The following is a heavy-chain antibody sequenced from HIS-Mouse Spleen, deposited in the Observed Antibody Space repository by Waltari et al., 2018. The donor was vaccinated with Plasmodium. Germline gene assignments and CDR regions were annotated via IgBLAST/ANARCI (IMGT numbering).Heavy chain of an antibody. J-gene: IGHJ4*02. CDR1: GYSISSGYY. Sequence: QVQLQESGPGLVKPSETLSLTCTVSGYSISSGYYWGWIRQPPGKGLEWIGSIYHSGRTYYNPSLKSRVTISVDTSKNQFSLKLSSVTAADTAVYYCARIRQDWNYVFDYWGQGTLVTVSS. D-gene: IGHD1-7*01. CDR2: IYHSGRT. V-gene: IGHV4-38-2*02. CDR3: ARIRQDWNYVFDY.